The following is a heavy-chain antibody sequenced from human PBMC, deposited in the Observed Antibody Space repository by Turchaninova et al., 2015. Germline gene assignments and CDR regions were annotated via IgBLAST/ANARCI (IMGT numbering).Heavy chain of an antibody. CDR2: IIPILGIA. Sequence: ASGGTFSSYAISWVRQAPGQGLEWMGGIIPILGIANYAQKFQGRVTITADKSTSTAYMELSSLRSEDTAVYYCARGGQQLVLGITHGWFDPWGQGTLVTVSS. CDR3: ARGGQQLVLGITHGWFDP. V-gene: IGHV1-69*10. J-gene: IGHJ5*02. D-gene: IGHD6-13*01. CDR1: GGTFSSYA.